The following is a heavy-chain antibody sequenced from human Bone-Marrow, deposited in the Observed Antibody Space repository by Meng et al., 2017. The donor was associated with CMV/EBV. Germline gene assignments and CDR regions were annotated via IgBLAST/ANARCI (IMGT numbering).Heavy chain of an antibody. J-gene: IGHJ6*02. V-gene: IGHV3-21*01. CDR1: GFTFSSYS. CDR3: ARPGILEELERAPQRYYYYYYGMDV. Sequence: GGSLRLSCAASGFTFSSYSMNWVRQAPGKGLEWVSSISSSSSYIYYGDSVKGRFTISRDNAKNSLYLQMNSLRAEDTAVYYCARPGILEELERAPQRYYYYYYGMDVWGQGTTVTVSS. CDR2: ISSSSSYI. D-gene: IGHD1-1*01.